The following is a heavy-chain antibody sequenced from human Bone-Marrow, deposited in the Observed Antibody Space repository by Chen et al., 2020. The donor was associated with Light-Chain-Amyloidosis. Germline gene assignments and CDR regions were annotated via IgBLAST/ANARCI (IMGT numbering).Heavy chain of an antibody. CDR3: ASTYGSGTTYYYYGMDV. CDR1: GFTFSNYY. CDR2: ISYSGSVV. V-gene: IGHV3-11*01. Sequence: QVQLVESGGGLVKPGGSLRLSCAASGFTFSNYYMTWSRQAPGKGLEWVSYISYSGSVVYYADSVKGRFTIARDNAKNSLYLQMNSLRAEDTAVYYCASTYGSGTTYYYYGMDVWGQGTTVTVSS. J-gene: IGHJ6*02. D-gene: IGHD3-10*01.